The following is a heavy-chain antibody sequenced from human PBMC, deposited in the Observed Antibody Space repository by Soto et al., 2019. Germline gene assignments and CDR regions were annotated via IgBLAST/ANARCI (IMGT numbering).Heavy chain of an antibody. J-gene: IGHJ6*03. CDR3: ARGLDFWSGYYFVDYYYYMHV. D-gene: IGHD3-3*01. CDR2: MNPNSGNT. V-gene: IGHV1-8*01. Sequence: ASVKVSCKASGYTFTSCDINWVRQATGQGLEWMGWMNPNSGNTGYAQKFQGRVTMTRNTSISTAYMELSSLRSEDTAVYYCARGLDFWSGYYFVDYYYYMHVWGKGTTVTVSS. CDR1: GYTFTSCD.